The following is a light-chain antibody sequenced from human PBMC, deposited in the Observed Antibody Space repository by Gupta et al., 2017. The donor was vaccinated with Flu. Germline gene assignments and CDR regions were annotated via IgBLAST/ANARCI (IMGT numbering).Light chain of an antibody. J-gene: IGKJ5*01. CDR3: QQYNKGPPWIT. CDR2: GGS. V-gene: IGKV3-15*01. CDR1: QSVNSN. Sequence: DIVLTQSPATLSVSPGERATLSCRASQSVNSNLAWYQQIPGQAPRLLIYGGSVRATGVTARFSGRGDGTEFTLTISSRQSEDFAVYYCQQYNKGPPWITFGQGTRLEIK.